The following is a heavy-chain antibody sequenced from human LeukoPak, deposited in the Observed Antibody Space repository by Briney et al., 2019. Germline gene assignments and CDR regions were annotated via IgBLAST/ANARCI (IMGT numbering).Heavy chain of an antibody. CDR3: AKRVPLTALDS. CDR2: IGSDSVDK. Sequence: GGSLRLSCAASGFSFNIYAMGWVRQAPGKGLEWVSVIGSDSVDKHYADTVRGRFDISRDNSKKRLFLQMNSLRVEDSGVYYCAKRVPLTALDSWGQGTLVTVSS. CDR1: GFSFNIYA. V-gene: IGHV3-23*01. D-gene: IGHD3-3*01. J-gene: IGHJ5*01.